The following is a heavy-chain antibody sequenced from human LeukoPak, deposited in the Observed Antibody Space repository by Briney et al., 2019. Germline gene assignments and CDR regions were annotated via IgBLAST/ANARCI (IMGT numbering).Heavy chain of an antibody. D-gene: IGHD2-2*02. V-gene: IGHV4-4*07. Sequence: SETLSLTCTVSGGSISSYYWSWIRQPAGKGLEWIGRIYTSGSTNYNPSLKRRVTMSVDTSKNQFSLKLSSVTAADTAVYYCARGIVVVPAAIGAFDIWGQGTMVTVSS. CDR2: IYTSGST. CDR3: ARGIVVVPAAIGAFDI. CDR1: GGSISSYY. J-gene: IGHJ3*02.